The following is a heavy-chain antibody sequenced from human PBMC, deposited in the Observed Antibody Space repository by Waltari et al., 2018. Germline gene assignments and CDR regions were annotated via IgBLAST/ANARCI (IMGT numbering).Heavy chain of an antibody. CDR2: ISYDGSNK. D-gene: IGHD2-21*01. CDR1: GFNFRSYA. CDR3: ARAPRYCGGDCYFFDY. V-gene: IGHV3-30-3*01. Sequence: QVQLVESGGGVVQPGRSLRLSCAASGFNFRSYAMPWVRPAPGKGLEWVAVISYDGSNKYYADSVKGRFTISRDNSKNTLYLQMNSLRAEDTAVYYCARAPRYCGGDCYFFDYWGQGTLVTVSS. J-gene: IGHJ4*02.